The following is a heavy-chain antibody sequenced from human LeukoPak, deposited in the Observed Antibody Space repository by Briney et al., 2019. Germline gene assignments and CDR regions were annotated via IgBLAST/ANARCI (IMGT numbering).Heavy chain of an antibody. V-gene: IGHV4-4*02. CDR2: IYHSGST. D-gene: IGHD3-9*01. Sequence: SETLSLTCAVSGGSISSSNWWSWVRQPPGKGLEWIGEIYHSGSTNYNPSLKSRVTISVDRSKNQFSLKLSSVTAADTAVYYCASTTFYDILTGYYSDAFDIWGQGTMVTVSS. CDR3: ASTTFYDILTGYYSDAFDI. J-gene: IGHJ3*02. CDR1: GGSISSSNW.